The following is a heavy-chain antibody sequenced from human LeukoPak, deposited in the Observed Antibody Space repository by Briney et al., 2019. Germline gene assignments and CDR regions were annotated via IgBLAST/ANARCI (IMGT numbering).Heavy chain of an antibody. CDR1: GGSISIINYY. CDR3: ARVFDSGSQAYFYYMDV. J-gene: IGHJ6*03. V-gene: IGHV4-39*07. CDR2: ISYSGTT. D-gene: IGHD3-10*01. Sequence: PSETLSLTCTVSGGSISIINYYWGWIRQPPGKGLEWIGTISYSGTTYYNPSLNSRLTMSVDTSKNQFSLKVSSVTAADTAVYYCARVFDSGSQAYFYYMDVWGKGTTVTLSS.